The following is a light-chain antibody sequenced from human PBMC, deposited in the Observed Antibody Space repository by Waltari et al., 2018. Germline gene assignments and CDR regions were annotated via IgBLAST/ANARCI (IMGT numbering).Light chain of an antibody. CDR2: WAS. V-gene: IGKV4-1*01. CDR1: QSVLYSPNNKNY. CDR3: QQYYSTPRT. Sequence: DIVMTQSPDSLAVSLGDRATITCKSSQSVLYSPNNKNYLAWYQQKPGQPPKLLIYWASTRESGVPDRFSGSGSGTDFTLTISSLQAEDVAVYYCQQYYSTPRTFGQGTKVEIK. J-gene: IGKJ1*01.